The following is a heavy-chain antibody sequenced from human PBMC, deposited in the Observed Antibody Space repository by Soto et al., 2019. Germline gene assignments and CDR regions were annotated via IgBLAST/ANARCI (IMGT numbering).Heavy chain of an antibody. D-gene: IGHD2-15*01. V-gene: IGHV3-30-3*01. Sequence: QVQLVESGGGVVQPGRSLRLSCAASGFTFSSYAMHWVRQAPGKGLEWVAVISYDGSNKYYADSVKGRFTISRDNSKNTLYLQMNSLRAEDTAVYYCARHTYYKHREIAATFDYWGQGTLVTVSS. CDR1: GFTFSSYA. CDR2: ISYDGSNK. CDR3: ARHTYYKHREIAATFDY. J-gene: IGHJ4*02.